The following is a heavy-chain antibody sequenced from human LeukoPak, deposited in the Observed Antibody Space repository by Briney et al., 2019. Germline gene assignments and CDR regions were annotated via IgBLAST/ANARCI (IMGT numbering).Heavy chain of an antibody. CDR1: GGSFSGYY. Sequence: SETLSLTCAVYGGSFSGYYWSWIRQPPGKGLEWIGEINHSGSTNYNPSLKSRVTLSVDTSKNQVSLNLRYVTAADTAVYYCARGYFDWFLDNWGQGTLVTVSS. CDR3: ARGYFDWFLDN. J-gene: IGHJ4*02. V-gene: IGHV4-34*01. D-gene: IGHD3-9*01. CDR2: INHSGST.